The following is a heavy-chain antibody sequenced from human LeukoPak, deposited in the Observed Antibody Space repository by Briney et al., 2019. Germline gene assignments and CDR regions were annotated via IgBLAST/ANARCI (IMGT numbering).Heavy chain of an antibody. CDR1: GGSISSGDYY. J-gene: IGHJ3*02. CDR2: IYYSGST. D-gene: IGHD4-17*01. Sequence: PSATLSLTCTVSGGSISSGDYYWGWLRQPPGTDLEWIGNIYYSGSTYYNPSLKSRVTISVDTSKNQFSLKLSSVTAADTAVYYCARAYGDYEAGYDAFDIWGQGTMVTVSS. V-gene: IGHV4-30-4*01. CDR3: ARAYGDYEAGYDAFDI.